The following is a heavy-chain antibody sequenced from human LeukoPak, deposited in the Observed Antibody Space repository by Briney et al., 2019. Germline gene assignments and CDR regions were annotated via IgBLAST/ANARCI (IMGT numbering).Heavy chain of an antibody. CDR1: GFTFSDYY. V-gene: IGHV3-11*06. D-gene: IGHD6-13*01. Sequence: PGGSLRLSCAASGFTFSDYYMTWLRQDPGKGLEWISYIGSSSTYTHYADSVKGRFTISRDNAKNSLYLQMNSLRAEDTAVYYCARDKESSGWYLTPYYYGMDVWGKGTTVTVSS. J-gene: IGHJ6*04. CDR2: IGSSSTYT. CDR3: ARDKESSGWYLTPYYYGMDV.